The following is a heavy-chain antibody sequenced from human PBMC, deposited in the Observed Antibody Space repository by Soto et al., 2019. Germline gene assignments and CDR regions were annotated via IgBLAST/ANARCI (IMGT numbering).Heavy chain of an antibody. CDR3: ARAPLAAGDAFDI. J-gene: IGHJ3*02. D-gene: IGHD6-13*01. V-gene: IGHV1-69*13. Sequence: GASVKVSCKASGCTFSSYAISWVRQAPGQGLEWMGGIIPIFGTANYAQKFQGRVTITADESTSTAYMELSSLRSEDTAVYYCARAPLAAGDAFDIWGQGTMVTVSS. CDR1: GCTFSSYA. CDR2: IIPIFGTA.